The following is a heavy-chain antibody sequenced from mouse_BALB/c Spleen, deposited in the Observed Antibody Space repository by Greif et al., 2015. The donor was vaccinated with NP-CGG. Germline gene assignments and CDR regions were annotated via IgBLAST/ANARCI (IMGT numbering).Heavy chain of an antibody. V-gene: IGHV1S81*02. CDR3: TRGLLRGCDY. CDR1: GYTFTSYY. D-gene: IGHD2-3*01. J-gene: IGHJ2*01. CDR2: INPSNGGT. Sequence: QVQLQQPGAELVKPGASVKLSCKASGYTFTSYYMYWVKQRPGQGLEWIGEINPSNGGTNFNEKFKSKATLTVDKSSSTAYMQLSSRTSEDAAVYSCTRGLLRGCDYWGQGTTLTVSS.